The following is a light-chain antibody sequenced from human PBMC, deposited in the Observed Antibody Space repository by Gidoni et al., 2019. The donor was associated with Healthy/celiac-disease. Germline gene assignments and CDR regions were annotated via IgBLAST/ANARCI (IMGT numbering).Light chain of an antibody. CDR1: QSISSY. CDR3: QQSYSTLRT. V-gene: IGKV1-39*01. J-gene: IGKJ1*01. Sequence: DIQMTQSPSSLSASVGDRVTITCRASQSISSYLNWYQQKPGKAPKLLIYAASSLQSGVPSRFSSSGSGTDFTLTISRLQPEDFATYYCQQSYSTLRTFGQXTKVEIK. CDR2: AAS.